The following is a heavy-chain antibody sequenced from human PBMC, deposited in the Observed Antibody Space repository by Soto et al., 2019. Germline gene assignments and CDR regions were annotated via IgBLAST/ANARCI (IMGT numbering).Heavy chain of an antibody. CDR2: IYYSGST. CDR3: ARGGSYYYYYGLDV. D-gene: IGHD1-26*01. V-gene: IGHV4-61*08. Sequence: SETLSLTCSVSGGSVSSGDYYWSWIRQPPGKGLEWIGYIYYSGSTNYNPSLRSRVTMSIDTSKNQFSLKMTSVTAADTAVYYCARGGSYYYYYGLDVWGQGTAVTVSS. J-gene: IGHJ6*02. CDR1: GGSVSSGDYY.